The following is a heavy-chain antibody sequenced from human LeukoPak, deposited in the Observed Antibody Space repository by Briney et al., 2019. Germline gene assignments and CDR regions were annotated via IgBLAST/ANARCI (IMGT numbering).Heavy chain of an antibody. V-gene: IGHV3-48*03. J-gene: IGHJ4*02. CDR3: AREYGNYRDY. Sequence: GGSLRLSCAASGFTFSSYEMNWFRQAPGKGLEGVSHISSSGSTIYYADFVKGRFTISRDNAKNSLYLQMNSLRAEDTALYYCAREYGNYRDYWGQGTLVIVSS. CDR2: ISSSGSTI. CDR1: GFTFSSYE. D-gene: IGHD4-17*01.